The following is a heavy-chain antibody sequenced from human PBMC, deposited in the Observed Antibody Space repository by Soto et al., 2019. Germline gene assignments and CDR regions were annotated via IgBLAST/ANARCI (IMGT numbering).Heavy chain of an antibody. V-gene: IGHV4-31*03. Sequence: QVQLQESGPGLVKPSQTLSLTCTVSGGSISSGGYYWSWIRQHPGKGLEWIGYIYYSGSTYYNPSLKSRVTISVDTSKNQFSRKLSSVTAADTAVYYCARGSLQGDYGDYFDYWGQGTLVTVSS. J-gene: IGHJ4*02. CDR3: ARGSLQGDYGDYFDY. D-gene: IGHD4-17*01. CDR2: IYYSGST. CDR1: GGSISSGGYY.